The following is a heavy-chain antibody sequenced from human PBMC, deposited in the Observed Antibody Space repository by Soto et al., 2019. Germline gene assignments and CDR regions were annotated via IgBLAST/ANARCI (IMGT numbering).Heavy chain of an antibody. D-gene: IGHD3-10*01. V-gene: IGHV4-30-4*01. CDR2: IYYSGST. Sequence: QVQLQESGPGLVKPSQTLSLTCTVSGGSISSGDYYWSWIRQPPGKGLEWIGYIYYSGSTYYNPSLKSRVTISVDTAKNQFALKLSAVPAADTAVYYCAREAPGVGRFYFDYWGQGTLVTVSS. J-gene: IGHJ4*02. CDR1: GGSISSGDYY. CDR3: AREAPGVGRFYFDY.